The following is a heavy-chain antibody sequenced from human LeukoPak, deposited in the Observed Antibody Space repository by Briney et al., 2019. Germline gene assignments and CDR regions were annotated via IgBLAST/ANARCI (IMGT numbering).Heavy chain of an antibody. Sequence: GGSLRLSCAASGFTFSSYWMTWVRQAPGKGLEWVAHIKQDGSEKYYVDSVKGRFTISRDNTKNSLYLQVNSLRAEDTAVYYCAGGYHFGFGPWGQGTLVTVSS. J-gene: IGHJ5*02. CDR2: IKQDGSEK. D-gene: IGHD3-22*01. CDR1: GFTFSSYW. CDR3: AGGYHFGFGP. V-gene: IGHV3-7*01.